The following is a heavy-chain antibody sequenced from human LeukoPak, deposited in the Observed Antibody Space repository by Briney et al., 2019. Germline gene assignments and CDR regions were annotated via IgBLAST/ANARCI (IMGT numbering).Heavy chain of an antibody. V-gene: IGHV1-18*01. CDR3: ARDSKELYFDY. J-gene: IGHJ4*02. CDR1: GYTFTSYD. CDR2: ISAYNGNT. Sequence: ASVKVSCKASGYTFTSYDINWVRQATGQGLEWMGWISAYNGNTNYAQKLQGRVTMTTDTSTSTAYMELRSLRSDDTAVYYCARDSKELYFDYWGQGTLVTVSS. D-gene: IGHD1-26*01.